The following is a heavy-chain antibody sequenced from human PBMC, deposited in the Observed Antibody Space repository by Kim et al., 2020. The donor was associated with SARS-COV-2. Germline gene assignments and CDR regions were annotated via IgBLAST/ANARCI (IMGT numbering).Heavy chain of an antibody. CDR2: FDPEDGET. J-gene: IGHJ3*02. V-gene: IGHV1-24*01. D-gene: IGHD3-10*01. CDR1: GYTLTELS. CDR3: ATRPLWFGEGADAFDI. Sequence: ASVKVSCKVSGYTLTELSMHWVRQAPGKGLEWMGGFDPEDGETIYAQKFQGRVTMTEDTSTDTAYMELSSLRSEDTAVYYCATRPLWFGEGADAFDIWGQGTMVTVSS.